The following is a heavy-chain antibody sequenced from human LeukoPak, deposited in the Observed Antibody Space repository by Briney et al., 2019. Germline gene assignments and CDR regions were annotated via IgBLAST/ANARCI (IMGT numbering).Heavy chain of an antibody. V-gene: IGHV4-38-2*01. CDR2: IFRSGST. Sequence: PSETLSLTCAVSGYSISSGYYWGWIRQPPGKGLVWIGSIFRSGSTHYHPSLKSRVTISVDTSKNQFSLKLSSVTAADTAVYYCARHAYCSGGSCPDFWGQGTLVTVSS. CDR1: GYSISSGYY. D-gene: IGHD2-15*01. CDR3: ARHAYCSGGSCPDF. J-gene: IGHJ4*02.